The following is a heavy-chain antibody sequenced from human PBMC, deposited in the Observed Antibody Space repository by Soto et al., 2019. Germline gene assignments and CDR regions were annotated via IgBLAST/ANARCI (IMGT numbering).Heavy chain of an antibody. Sequence: QVQLVQSGAEVKKPGASVKVSCKASGYTFTSYGFSWVRQAPGQGLEWMGWISAYNGKTYYPQNFQGRVTMSTDTSTTTAYMELRSMRSDDTAVYYCARDPTIYDFWSGSSYFDYWGQGTLVNVSS. D-gene: IGHD3-3*01. CDR3: ARDPTIYDFWSGSSYFDY. CDR2: ISAYNGKT. J-gene: IGHJ4*02. CDR1: GYTFTSYG. V-gene: IGHV1-18*04.